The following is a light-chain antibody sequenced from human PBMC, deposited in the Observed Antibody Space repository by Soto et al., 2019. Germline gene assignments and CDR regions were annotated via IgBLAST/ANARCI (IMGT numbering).Light chain of an antibody. J-gene: IGKJ5*01. Sequence: EIVVTQAPGTIALSPGERAPLLCRASQLVGRKYLAWYQQTPVQAPRLRIYGSSSRASGIPDRFSGSGSGTDLTLTISRLEPEDFSVYYCQQYGDSFCQGTRLEIK. CDR2: GSS. CDR3: QQYGDS. V-gene: IGKV3-20*01. CDR1: QLVGRKY.